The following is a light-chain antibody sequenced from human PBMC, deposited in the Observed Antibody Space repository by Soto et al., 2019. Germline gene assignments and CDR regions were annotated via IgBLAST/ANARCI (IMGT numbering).Light chain of an antibody. CDR2: AAS. V-gene: IGKV1-39*01. CDR3: QQSDNVLSWT. Sequence: DIQMTQSPSSLSASVGDRVTITCRASQSIDNFLNWYRQKPGKAPELLIYAASFWHTEVPSRFRGSGSGTDFTLTSSALQPEDFASYYCQQSDNVLSWTFGQGNKVEIK. CDR1: QSIDNF. J-gene: IGKJ1*01.